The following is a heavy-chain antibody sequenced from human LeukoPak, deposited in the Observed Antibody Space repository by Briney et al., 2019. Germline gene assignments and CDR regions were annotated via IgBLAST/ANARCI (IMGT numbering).Heavy chain of an antibody. J-gene: IGHJ4*02. V-gene: IGHV3-33*06. Sequence: PGRSLRLSCAASGFTFSSYGMHWVRQAPGKGLESVAVIWYGGSDKYYADSAKGRFTISRDNSRNTLYLQMNSLRAEDTAVYYCAKDQTAFGIAAAGSLIGYWGQGTLVTVSS. CDR2: IWYGGSDK. CDR3: AKDQTAFGIAAAGSLIGY. D-gene: IGHD6-13*01. CDR1: GFTFSSYG.